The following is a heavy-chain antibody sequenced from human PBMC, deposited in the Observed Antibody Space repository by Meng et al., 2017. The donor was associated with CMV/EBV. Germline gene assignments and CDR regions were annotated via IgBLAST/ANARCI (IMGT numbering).Heavy chain of an antibody. Sequence: GGSLRLSCKGSGYSFTSYWIGWVRQMPGKGLEWMGIIYPGDSDTRYSPSFQGQVTISVDKSISTAYLQWSSLKASDTAMYYCARHKCSGGSCYSGSAYWGQGTLVTVSS. CDR2: IYPGDSDT. D-gene: IGHD2-15*01. V-gene: IGHV5-51*01. J-gene: IGHJ4*02. CDR1: GYSFTSYW. CDR3: ARHKCSGGSCYSGSAY.